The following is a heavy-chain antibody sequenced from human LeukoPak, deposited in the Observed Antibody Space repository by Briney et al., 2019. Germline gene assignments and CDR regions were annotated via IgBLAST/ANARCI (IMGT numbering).Heavy chain of an antibody. CDR3: ARDLTPNRYCTFQH. CDR2: ISGSGGST. J-gene: IGHJ1*01. D-gene: IGHD2-8*01. Sequence: GGSLRLSCAASGFTFSSYAMSWVRQAPGKGLEWVSAISGSGGSTYYADSVKGRFTISRDNAKNSLYLQMNSLRAEDTAVYYCARDLTPNRYCTFQHWGQGTLVTVSS. V-gene: IGHV3-23*01. CDR1: GFTFSSYA.